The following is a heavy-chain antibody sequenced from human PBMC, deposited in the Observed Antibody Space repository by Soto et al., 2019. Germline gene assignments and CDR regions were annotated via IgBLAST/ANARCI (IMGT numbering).Heavy chain of an antibody. J-gene: IGHJ4*02. V-gene: IGHV3-21*01. CDR2: ISSSSSYI. Sequence: EVQLVESGGGLVKPGGSLRLSCAASGFTFSSYSMNWVRQAPGKGLEWVSSISSSSSYIYYADSVKGRFTISRDNAKNSLYLQMNSLSAEDTAVYYCAREHRGYYYDSSGYFDYWGQGTLVTVSS. D-gene: IGHD3-22*01. CDR1: GFTFSSYS. CDR3: AREHRGYYYDSSGYFDY.